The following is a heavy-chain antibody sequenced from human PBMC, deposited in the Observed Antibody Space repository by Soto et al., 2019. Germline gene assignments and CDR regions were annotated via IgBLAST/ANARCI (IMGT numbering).Heavy chain of an antibody. CDR3: AGFGVGDRDDK. D-gene: IGHD2-8*01. Sequence: PSETLSLTCSVSGSYITSGDYHWTWIRQAPGKGLEWIGYISHSETTYYSPALKNRIIISSAFSMNQFSLRLNSVTAADTAVYFCAGFGVGDRDDKWGQGTLVTVSS. CDR1: GSYITSGDYH. V-gene: IGHV4-30-4*01. J-gene: IGHJ4*02. CDR2: ISHSETT.